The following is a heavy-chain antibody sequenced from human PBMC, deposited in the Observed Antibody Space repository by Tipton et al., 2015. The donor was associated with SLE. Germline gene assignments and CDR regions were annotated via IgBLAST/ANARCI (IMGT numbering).Heavy chain of an antibody. J-gene: IGHJ6*03. CDR2: INHSGST. CDR1: GGSITRSTYY. D-gene: IGHD4-17*01. Sequence: LRLSCTVSGGSITRSTYYWGWIRQPPGKGLEWIGEINHSGSTNYNPALKSRVTMSVDRSKNQFSLKMSSVTAADTAVYYCARDPEWTTGSAFYYYYMDVWGTGTTVTVSS. V-gene: IGHV4-39*07. CDR3: ARDPEWTTGSAFYYYYMDV.